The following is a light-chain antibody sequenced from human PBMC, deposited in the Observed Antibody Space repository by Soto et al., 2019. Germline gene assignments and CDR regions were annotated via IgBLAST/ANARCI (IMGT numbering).Light chain of an antibody. J-gene: IGKJ1*01. Sequence: TQMTQSPAARSASLGGSVPLACRASQSIVSYLTWYLQTPGKAPKLLIYDASTLESGVPSRFSGSGSGTDFILTISSLQPEDFGAYFCQQSYSRPPWTFGQGTKVDIK. V-gene: IGKV1-39*01. CDR1: QSIVSY. CDR3: QQSYSRPPWT. CDR2: DAS.